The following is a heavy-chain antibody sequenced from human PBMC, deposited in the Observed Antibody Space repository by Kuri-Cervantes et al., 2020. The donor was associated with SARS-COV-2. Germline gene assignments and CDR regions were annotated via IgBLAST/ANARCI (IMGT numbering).Heavy chain of an antibody. CDR3: AKKLGGYLGN. V-gene: IGHV3-30*04. CDR1: GFTFSSYA. J-gene: IGHJ4*02. D-gene: IGHD1-26*01. Sequence: LSLTCAASGFTFSSYAMHWVRQAPGKGLEWVAVISYDGSNKYYADSVKGRFTISRDNSKNTLYLQMNSLRAEDTAVYYCAKKLGGYLGNWGQGTLVTVSS. CDR2: ISYDGSNK.